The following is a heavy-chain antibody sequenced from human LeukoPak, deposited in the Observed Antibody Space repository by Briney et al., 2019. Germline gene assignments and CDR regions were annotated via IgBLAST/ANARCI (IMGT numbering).Heavy chain of an antibody. CDR1: GYTFTGYY. V-gene: IGHV1-2*02. J-gene: IGHJ4*02. CDR2: INPNSGGT. Sequence: GASVKVSCKASGYTFTGYYMHWVRQAPGQGLEWMGWINPNSGGTNYAQKFQGRVTMTRDTSISTAYMVLSRLRSDDSAVYCCARDAWLVGATNLYYFDYWGQGTLVTVSS. D-gene: IGHD1-26*01. CDR3: ARDAWLVGATNLYYFDY.